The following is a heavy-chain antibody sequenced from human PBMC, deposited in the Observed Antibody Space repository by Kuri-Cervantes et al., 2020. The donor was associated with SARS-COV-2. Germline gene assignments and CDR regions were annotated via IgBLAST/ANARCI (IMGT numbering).Heavy chain of an antibody. CDR1: GYTFINYW. D-gene: IGHD4-17*01. Sequence: GGSLRLSCKGSGYTFINYWIGWVRQLPGKGLEWMGIIYPGDSDTRYSPSFQGQVTISADKSINTAFLQWSSLKASDTAIYYCARRAYGEEVDYYYMDVWGKGTTVTVSS. CDR3: ARRAYGEEVDYYYMDV. J-gene: IGHJ6*03. V-gene: IGHV5-51*01. CDR2: IYPGDSDT.